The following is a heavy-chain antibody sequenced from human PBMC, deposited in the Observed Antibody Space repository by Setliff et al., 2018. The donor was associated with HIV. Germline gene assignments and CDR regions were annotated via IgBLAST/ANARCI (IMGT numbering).Heavy chain of an antibody. J-gene: IGHJ6*02. V-gene: IGHV4-31*03. CDR2: IYYNGRT. CDR3: VRERRRSPLSYGLEV. CDR1: GGSISSGGYY. Sequence: SETLSLTCTVSGGSISSGGYYWNWIRQYPVKGLEWIGHIYYNGRTLFNPALGTRLNMSVDTSENQFSLHLNSVTAADTAVYYCVRERRRSPLSYGLEVWGQGTTVTVSS.